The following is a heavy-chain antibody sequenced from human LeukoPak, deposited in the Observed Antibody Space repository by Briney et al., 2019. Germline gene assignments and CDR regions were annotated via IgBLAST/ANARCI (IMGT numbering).Heavy chain of an antibody. CDR2: IYYSGST. D-gene: IGHD4-11*01. J-gene: IGHJ4*02. Sequence: SETLSLTCTVSGGSISSYYWSWIRQPPGKGLEWIGYIYYSGSTNYNPSLKSRVTISVDTSKNQFSLKLSSVTAADTAVYYCARVNSLDYKFDYWGQGTLVTVSS. CDR1: GGSISSYY. CDR3: ARVNSLDYKFDY. V-gene: IGHV4-59*01.